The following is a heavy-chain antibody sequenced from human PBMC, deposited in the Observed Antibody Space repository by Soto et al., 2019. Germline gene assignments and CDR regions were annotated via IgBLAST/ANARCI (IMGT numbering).Heavy chain of an antibody. Sequence: PWETLSLTCAVYGGSFSGYYWSWIRQPPGKGLEWIGEINHSGSTNYNPSLKSRVTISVDTSKNQFSLKLSSVTAADTAVYYCAGFTTVSTLNWFDPWGQGTLVTVSS. CDR2: INHSGST. CDR1: GGSFSGYY. D-gene: IGHD4-17*01. V-gene: IGHV4-34*01. J-gene: IGHJ5*02. CDR3: AGFTTVSTLNWFDP.